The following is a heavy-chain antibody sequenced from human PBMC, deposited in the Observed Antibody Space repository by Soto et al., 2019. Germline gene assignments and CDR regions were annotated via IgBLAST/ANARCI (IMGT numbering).Heavy chain of an antibody. CDR1: GFSFSTDS. D-gene: IGHD6-25*01. J-gene: IGHJ6*02. Sequence: VQLVESGGGLVQPGGSLRLSCAASGFSFSTDSLTWVRQAPGKGLERLSYISGSSVNIYYTDSMNGRITISRDNGKNSLYLQMNSLRDEDTAVYYCARVHYSSDRRYYYGMDVWGQGTTVTVSS. CDR3: ARVHYSSDRRYYYGMDV. V-gene: IGHV3-48*02. CDR2: ISGSSVNI.